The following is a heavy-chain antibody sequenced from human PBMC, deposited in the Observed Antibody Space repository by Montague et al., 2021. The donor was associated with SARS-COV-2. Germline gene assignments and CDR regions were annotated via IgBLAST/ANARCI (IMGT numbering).Heavy chain of an antibody. Sequence: SLRLSLSASGFTFSSHWMHWVRQLPGKGLLWVSRINTDGTITNYADSVKSRFTISRDNAKNSMYLQMNSLRVEDTAVYYCATDRTVAPGYGFDPWGQGALVTVSS. V-gene: IGHV3-74*01. CDR2: INTDGTIT. D-gene: IGHD3-9*01. CDR1: GFTFSSHW. J-gene: IGHJ5*02. CDR3: ATDRTVAPGYGFDP.